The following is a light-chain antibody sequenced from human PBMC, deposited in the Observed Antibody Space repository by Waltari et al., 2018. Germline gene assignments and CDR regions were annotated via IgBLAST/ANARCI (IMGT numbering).Light chain of an antibody. J-gene: IGKJ4*01. Sequence: DVQMTQSPSSLSASVGDRNTITCQATRDIDTYLNWYQHKPGKAPKLLIYDADTLQRGVPSRFSGSGSGTHFSFTINNLQPDDFATYYCQQCSTLPFTFGGGT. CDR3: QQCSTLPFT. CDR2: DAD. CDR1: RDIDTY. V-gene: IGKV1-33*01.